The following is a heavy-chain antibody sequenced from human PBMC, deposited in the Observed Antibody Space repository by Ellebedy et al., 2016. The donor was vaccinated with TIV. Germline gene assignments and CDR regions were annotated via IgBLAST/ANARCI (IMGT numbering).Heavy chain of an antibody. CDR1: GDSITNYF. Sequence: MPSETLSLTCTVSGDSITNYFWSWIRQPPRKGLEWIAYLSYSGSTDYNPSLKSRVTMSVNTSNNQFSLKLSSVTAADTAVYYCARHSRNNYGYFAAPREYYYDYWGQGTLVTVSS. CDR2: LSYSGST. V-gene: IGHV4-59*08. J-gene: IGHJ4*01. CDR3: ARHSRNNYGYFAAPREYYYDY. D-gene: IGHD5-18*01.